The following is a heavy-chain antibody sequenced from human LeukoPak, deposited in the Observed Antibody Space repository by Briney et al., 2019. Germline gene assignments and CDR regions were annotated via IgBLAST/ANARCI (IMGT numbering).Heavy chain of an antibody. V-gene: IGHV4-39*03. D-gene: IGHD3-10*01. CDR1: GGSISSSDYY. CDR2: IYYSATSYYSGTS. J-gene: IGHJ5*02. Sequence: SETLSLTCTVSGGSISSSDYYWGWIRQPPGKGLEWIGTIYYSATSYYSGTSYFNPSLKSRVTISVGTPKNQFSLKLSSVTAAETPPNNVPSKKAAPGEKTWSAPWGREPWSPSPQ. CDR3: PSKKAAPGEKTWSAP.